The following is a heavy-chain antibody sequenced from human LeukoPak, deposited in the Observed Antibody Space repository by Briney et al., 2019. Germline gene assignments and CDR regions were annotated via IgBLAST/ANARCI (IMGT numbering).Heavy chain of an antibody. D-gene: IGHD1-26*01. CDR3: ARDSRSGSSDY. CDR1: GFTFSSYG. J-gene: IGHJ4*02. Sequence: GGSLRLSCAASGFTFSSYGMHWVRQAPGKGLEWVAVISYDGSNKYYADSVKGRFTISRDNSKNTLYLQMNSLRAEDTAVYYCARDSRSGSSDYWGQGTLVTVSS. V-gene: IGHV3-30*03. CDR2: ISYDGSNK.